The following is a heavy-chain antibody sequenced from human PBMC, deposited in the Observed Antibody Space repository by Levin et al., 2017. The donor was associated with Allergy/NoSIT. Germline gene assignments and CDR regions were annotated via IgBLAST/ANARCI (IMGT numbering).Heavy chain of an antibody. CDR1: GFTFDDYA. Sequence: GGSLRLSCAASGFTFDDYAMHWVRQAPGKGLEWVSGIDWNSGDIGYADSVKGRFTISRDNAKNFLYLQMNSLRAEDTALYYCAKDSLISFGGVIWYLDLWGRGTLVTVSS. CDR2: IDWNSGDI. V-gene: IGHV3-9*01. D-gene: IGHD3-16*01. CDR3: AKDSLISFGGVIWYLDL. J-gene: IGHJ2*01.